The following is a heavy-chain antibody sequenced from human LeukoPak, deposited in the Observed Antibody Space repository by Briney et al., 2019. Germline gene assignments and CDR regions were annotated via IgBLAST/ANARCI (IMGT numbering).Heavy chain of an antibody. V-gene: IGHV4-34*01. CDR2: INHSGST. CDR3: ARGQVEWLRFGIYGP. Sequence: PSETLSLTCAVYGGSFSGYYCSWIRQPPGKGLEWIGEINHSGSTNYNPSLKSRVTISVDTSKNQFSLKLSSVTAADTAVYYCARGQVEWLRFGIYGPWGQVTLVTVSS. CDR1: GGSFSGYY. D-gene: IGHD5-12*01. J-gene: IGHJ5*02.